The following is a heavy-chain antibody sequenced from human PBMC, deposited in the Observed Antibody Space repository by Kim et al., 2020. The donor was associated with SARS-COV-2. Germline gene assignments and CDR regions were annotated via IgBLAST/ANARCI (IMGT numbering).Heavy chain of an antibody. D-gene: IGHD3-22*01. Sequence: ETLSLTCTVSGGSISSYYWSWIRQPPGKGLEWIGYIYYSGSTNYNPSLKSRVTISVDTSKNQFSLKLSSVTAADTAVYYCAREGSSGYYTDYWGQGTLVTVSS. CDR3: AREGSSGYYTDY. CDR1: GGSISSYY. J-gene: IGHJ4*02. V-gene: IGHV4-59*08. CDR2: IYYSGST.